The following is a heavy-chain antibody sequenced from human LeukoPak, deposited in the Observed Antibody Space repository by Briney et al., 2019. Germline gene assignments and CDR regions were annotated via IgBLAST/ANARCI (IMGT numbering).Heavy chain of an antibody. V-gene: IGHV4-61*02. D-gene: IGHD3-10*01. Sequence: SETLSLTCTVSGGSISSGSYYWSWIRKPAGKGLEWIGRIYTSGSTNYNPSLKSRVTISVDTSKNQFSLRLSSVAAADTAMYYCARGEGSFFYYYLNVWGKGTTITVSS. CDR2: IYTSGST. CDR1: GGSISSGSYY. CDR3: ARGEGSFFYYYLNV. J-gene: IGHJ6*03.